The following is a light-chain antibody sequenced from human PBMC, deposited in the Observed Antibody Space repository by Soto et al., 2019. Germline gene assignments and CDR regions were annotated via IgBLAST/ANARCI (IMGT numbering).Light chain of an antibody. V-gene: IGLV1-44*01. J-gene: IGLJ2*01. CDR1: SSNIGRNT. CDR3: AAWDDSLTGHVV. CDR2: GDH. Sequence: QSVLTQPPSASGAPGQSVTISCSGSSSNIGRNTVNWYQQFPGTAPKLLIFGDHQRPSGVPDRFSGSKSATSASLAISGLQSDDEADYYCAAWDDSLTGHVVFGGGTKVTVL.